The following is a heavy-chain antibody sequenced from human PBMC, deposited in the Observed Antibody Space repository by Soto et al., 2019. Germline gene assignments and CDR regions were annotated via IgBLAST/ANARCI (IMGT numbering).Heavy chain of an antibody. D-gene: IGHD3-22*01. Sequence: GGSLRLSCAASGFTFSSYAMSWVRQAPGKGLEWVSAISGSGGSTYYADSVKGRFTISRDNSKNTLYLQMNSLRAEDTAVYYCAKDRAGYYDSSGYYPRRKYFQHWGQGTLVTVSS. CDR2: ISGSGGST. J-gene: IGHJ1*01. CDR1: GFTFSSYA. V-gene: IGHV3-23*01. CDR3: AKDRAGYYDSSGYYPRRKYFQH.